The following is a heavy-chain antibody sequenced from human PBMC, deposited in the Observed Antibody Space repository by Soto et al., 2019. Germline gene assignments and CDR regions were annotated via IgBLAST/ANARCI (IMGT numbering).Heavy chain of an antibody. D-gene: IGHD3-10*01. CDR3: ARDSFKLSLLWFGESESANPYYFDY. V-gene: IGHV3-11*01. CDR1: GFTFSDYY. J-gene: IGHJ4*02. Sequence: GGSLRLSCAASGFTFSDYYMSWIRQAPGKGLEWVSYISSSGSTIYYADSVKGRFTISRDNAKNSLYLQMNSLRAEDTAVYYCARDSFKLSLLWFGESESANPYYFDYWGQGTLVTVSS. CDR2: ISSSGSTI.